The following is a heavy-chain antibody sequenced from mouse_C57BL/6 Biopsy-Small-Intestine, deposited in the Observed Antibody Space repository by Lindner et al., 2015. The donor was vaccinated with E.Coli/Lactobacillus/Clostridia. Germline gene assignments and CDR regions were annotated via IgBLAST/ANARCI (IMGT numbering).Heavy chain of an antibody. V-gene: IGHV1-82*01. CDR1: GYAFSSSW. J-gene: IGHJ3*01. Sequence: VQLQESGPELVKPGASVKISCKASGYAFSSSWMNWVKQRPGKGLEWIGRIYPGDGDTNYNEKFKGKATLTADKSSSTAYMQLSSLTSEDSAVYFCARSDGNYWFAYWGQGTLVTVSA. CDR3: ARSDGNYWFAY. D-gene: IGHD2-1*01. CDR2: IYPGDGDT.